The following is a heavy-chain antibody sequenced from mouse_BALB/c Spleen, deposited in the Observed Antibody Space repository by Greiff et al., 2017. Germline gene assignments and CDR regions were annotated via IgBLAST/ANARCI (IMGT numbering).Heavy chain of an antibody. CDR3: VRRGYGPHYAMDY. J-gene: IGHJ4*01. CDR1: GFTFNTYA. D-gene: IGHD1-1*01. Sequence: EVQLVESGGGLVQPKGSLKLSCAASGFTFNTYAMNWVRQAPGKGLEWVARIRSKSNNYATYYADSVKDRFTISRDDSQSMLYLQMNNLKTEDTAMYYCVRRGYGPHYAMDYWGQGTSVTVSS. CDR2: IRSKSNNYAT. V-gene: IGHV10-1*02.